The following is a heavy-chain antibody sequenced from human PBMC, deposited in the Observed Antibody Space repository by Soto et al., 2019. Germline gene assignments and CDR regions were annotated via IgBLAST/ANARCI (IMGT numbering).Heavy chain of an antibody. V-gene: IGHV4-34*01. J-gene: IGHJ4*02. Sequence: QVQLQQWSAGLLKPSETLSLTCAVYGGSFSGYYWSWIRQPPGKGLEWIGESNHVGNTNYNPSLKSRVTMSVDPSKNQFSLRLTSVTAADTAVYYCARVLIAGVTTDWGQGTLVIVSS. CDR2: SNHVGNT. CDR1: GGSFSGYY. CDR3: ARVLIAGVTTD. D-gene: IGHD5-18*01.